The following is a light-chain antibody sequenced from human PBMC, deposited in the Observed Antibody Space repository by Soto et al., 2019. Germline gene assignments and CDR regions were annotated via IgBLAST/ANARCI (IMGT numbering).Light chain of an antibody. J-gene: IGKJ2*01. CDR3: QQYGSSPPTYT. CDR1: QSVSSSY. CDR2: GAS. V-gene: IGKV3-20*01. Sequence: EIVLTQSPGTLSLSPGERATLSCRASQSVSSSYLAWYQQKPGQAPRLLIYGASSRATGIPDRFSGSGSGTDFTLTISRLEPEDFAVSYCQQYGSSPPTYTFGQGTKVDIK.